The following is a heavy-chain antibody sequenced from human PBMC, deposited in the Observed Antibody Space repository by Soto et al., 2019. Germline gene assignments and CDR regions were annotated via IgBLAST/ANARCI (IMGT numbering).Heavy chain of an antibody. D-gene: IGHD5-12*01. CDR3: TKGCGRGFALCGS. CDR2: ISEDGSSK. Sequence: QVQVVESGGGVAQPGRSLRLSCTVSGFIFNNYGMHWVRQAPGKGLEWVAVISEDGSSKYYADSVKGRFTISRDNSKNTLYLQMNRLRAEDTAVYYCTKGCGRGFALCGSWGQGTLVTVSS. CDR1: GFIFNNYG. V-gene: IGHV3-30*18. J-gene: IGHJ5*02.